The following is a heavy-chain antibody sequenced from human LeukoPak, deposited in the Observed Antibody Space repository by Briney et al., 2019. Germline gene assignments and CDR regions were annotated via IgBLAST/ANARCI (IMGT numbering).Heavy chain of an antibody. J-gene: IGHJ4*02. CDR2: IYTSGST. CDR1: GGSISSYY. V-gene: IGHV4-4*07. D-gene: IGHD5-18*01. CDR3: ARDMGYSYDYVFDY. Sequence: SETLSLTCIVSGGSISSYYWSWIRQPAGKGLEWIGRIYTSGSTNYNPSLKSRVTMSVDTSKNQFSLKLSSVTAADTAVYYCARDMGYSYDYVFDYWGQGTLVTVSS.